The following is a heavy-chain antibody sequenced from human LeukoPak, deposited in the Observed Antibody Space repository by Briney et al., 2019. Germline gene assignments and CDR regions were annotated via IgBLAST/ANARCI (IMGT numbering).Heavy chain of an antibody. CDR2: IYWDDNK. CDR1: GFSLSTVALG. CDR3: AYRRGPNWFDP. J-gene: IGHJ5*02. V-gene: IGHV2-5*02. Sequence: SGPTLVNPTQTLTLTCTFSGFSLSTVALGVGWIRQPPGKALEWLALIYWDDNKRCSPSLEDRLTITKDTSKNQVVLTMTNMDPVDTATYYCAYRRGPNWFDPWGQGTLVTVSS.